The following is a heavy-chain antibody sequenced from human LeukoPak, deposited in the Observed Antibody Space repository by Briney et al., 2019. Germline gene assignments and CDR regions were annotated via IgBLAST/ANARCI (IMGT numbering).Heavy chain of an antibody. CDR3: ARDYPTSGLVTLLDY. V-gene: IGHV3-23*01. Sequence: PGGSLRLSCVVSGFTFSSYGMSWVRQAPGKGLECVSAISGSGGSTYYADSVKGRFTISRDNSKNSLYLQMTSLRAEDTAVYYCARDYPTSGLVTLLDYWGQGTLVTVSS. CDR2: ISGSGGST. CDR1: GFTFSSYG. D-gene: IGHD3/OR15-3a*01. J-gene: IGHJ4*02.